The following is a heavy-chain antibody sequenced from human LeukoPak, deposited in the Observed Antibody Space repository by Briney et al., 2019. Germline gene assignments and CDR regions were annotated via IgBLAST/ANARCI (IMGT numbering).Heavy chain of an antibody. CDR2: IGTSGSYI. J-gene: IGHJ3*02. CDR3: ARDRAIDIRAYDI. D-gene: IGHD5-12*01. Sequence: GGSLRLSCAASGFAFSGDNMNWVRQAPAKGLEWVSFIGTSGSYIKYADSVKGRFTISRDNAKNSLYLQMNSLRGEDTAMYFCARDRAIDIRAYDIWGQGTMVTVSS. V-gene: IGHV3-21*01. CDR1: GFAFSGDN.